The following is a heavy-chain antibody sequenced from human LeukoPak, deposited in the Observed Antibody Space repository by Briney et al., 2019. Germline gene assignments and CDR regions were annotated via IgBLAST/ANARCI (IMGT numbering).Heavy chain of an antibody. Sequence: GGSLRLSCAASGFTFSDYYMSWIRQAPGKGLEWVSYISSSGSTIYYADSVKGRFTISGDNAKNSLYLQMNGPRAEDTAVYYCARGPPLGAEVYAFDIWGQGTMVTVSS. J-gene: IGHJ3*02. CDR2: ISSSGSTI. V-gene: IGHV3-11*01. CDR3: ARGPPLGAEVYAFDI. CDR1: GFTFSDYY.